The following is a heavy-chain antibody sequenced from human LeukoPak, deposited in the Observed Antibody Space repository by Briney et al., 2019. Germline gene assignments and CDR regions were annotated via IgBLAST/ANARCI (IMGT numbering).Heavy chain of an antibody. CDR3: ARALPIDY. J-gene: IGHJ4*02. Sequence: GGSLRLSCAASGFTFSSYALNWVRQAPGKGLEWVSYISSSGSTTYCADSVKGRFTISRDNAENSLYLQMNSLTAEDTAVYYCARALPIDYWGQGTLVTVSS. CDR2: ISSSGSTT. CDR1: GFTFSSYA. V-gene: IGHV3-48*03.